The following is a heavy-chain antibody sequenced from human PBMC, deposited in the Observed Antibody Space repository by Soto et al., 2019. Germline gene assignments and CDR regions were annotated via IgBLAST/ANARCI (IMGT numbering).Heavy chain of an antibody. V-gene: IGHV4-59*11. Sequence: SETLSLTCTDSGCSISSHYWSWIRQPPGKGLEWIGYIYYSGSTTYNPSLKSRVTISVDTSKNQFSLKLSSVTAADTAVYYCERSRYFDWFYGMDVWGQGTTVTVSS. CDR3: ERSRYFDWFYGMDV. J-gene: IGHJ6*02. CDR1: GCSISSHY. CDR2: IYYSGST. D-gene: IGHD3-9*01.